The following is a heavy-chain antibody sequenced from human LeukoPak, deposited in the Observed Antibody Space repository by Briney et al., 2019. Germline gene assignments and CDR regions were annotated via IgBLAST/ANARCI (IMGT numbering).Heavy chain of an antibody. CDR1: GGSFSGYY. D-gene: IGHD1-1*01. Sequence: SETLSLTCAVYGGSFSGYYWSWIRQPPGKGLEWIGEINHSGSTYYNPSLKSRVTISVDRSKNQFSLKLSSVTAADTAVYYCARAGNGYDAFDIWGQGTMVTVSS. CDR3: ARAGNGYDAFDI. V-gene: IGHV4-34*01. J-gene: IGHJ3*02. CDR2: INHSGST.